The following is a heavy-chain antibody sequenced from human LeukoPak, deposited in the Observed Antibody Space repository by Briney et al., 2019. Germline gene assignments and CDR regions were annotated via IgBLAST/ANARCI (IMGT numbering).Heavy chain of an antibody. CDR3: ARGGYSYGSTYYYYYYYMDV. D-gene: IGHD5-18*01. V-gene: IGHV1-69*05. J-gene: IGHJ6*03. CDR2: TIPIFGTA. CDR1: GGTFSSYA. Sequence: GASVKVSCKASGGTFSSYAISWVRQAPGQGLEWMGGTIPIFGTANYAQKFQGRVTITTDESTSTAYMELSSLRSEDTAVYYCARGGYSYGSTYYYYYYYMDVWGKGTTVIVSS.